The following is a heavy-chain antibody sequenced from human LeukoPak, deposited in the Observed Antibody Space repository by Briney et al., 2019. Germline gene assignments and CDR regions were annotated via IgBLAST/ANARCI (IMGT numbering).Heavy chain of an antibody. V-gene: IGHV4-4*02. CDR1: GGSISSSNW. Sequence: AETLSLTCAVSGGSISSSNWWSWVRQPPGKGLEWIGEIYHSGSTYYNPSLKSRVTISVDKSKNQFSLKLTSVTAADTAVYYCARATYDSSGYYCDSWGQGTLVTVSS. CDR2: IYHSGST. D-gene: IGHD3-22*01. CDR3: ARATYDSSGYYCDS. J-gene: IGHJ4*02.